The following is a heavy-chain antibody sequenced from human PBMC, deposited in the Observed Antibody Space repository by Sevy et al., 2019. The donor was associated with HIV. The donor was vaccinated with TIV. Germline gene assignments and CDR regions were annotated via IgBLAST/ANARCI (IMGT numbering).Heavy chain of an antibody. CDR2: IKSKTYGGTT. CDR3: TTDVSSGYYYGYYYYGIDV. CDR1: GFTFSNAC. V-gene: IGHV3-15*01. Sequence: GGSLRLSCAASGFTFSNACMSWVRQAPGKGLEWVGRIKSKTYGGTTDYAAPVKGRFTISRDDSKNTLYLQMNSLKTEDTAVYYCTTDVSSGYYYGYYYYGIDVWGQGTTVTVSS. D-gene: IGHD3-22*01. J-gene: IGHJ6*02.